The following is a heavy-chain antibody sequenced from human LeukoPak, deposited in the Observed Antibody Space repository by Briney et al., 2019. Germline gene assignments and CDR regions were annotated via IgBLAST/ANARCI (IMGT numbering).Heavy chain of an antibody. V-gene: IGHV3-7*01. Sequence: GGSLRLSCAASGFTFSDYWMSWVRQAPGMGLEWVANIKEDGSEKYYVDSVKGRFTISRDNAKNSLYLQMNSLRAEDTAMYYCARGSYWGQGALVTVSS. CDR2: IKEDGSEK. CDR1: GFTFSDYW. D-gene: IGHD3-10*01. J-gene: IGHJ4*02. CDR3: ARGSY.